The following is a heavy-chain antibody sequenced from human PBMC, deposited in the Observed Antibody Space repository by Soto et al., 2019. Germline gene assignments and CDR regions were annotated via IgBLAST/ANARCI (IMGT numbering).Heavy chain of an antibody. CDR2: INAGNGNT. CDR3: ARVVSGCGSLYYYGMDV. J-gene: IGHJ6*02. V-gene: IGHV1-3*01. CDR1: GYTFTSYA. Sequence: QVQLVQSGAEVKKPGASVKASCKASGYTFTSYAMHWVRQAPGHRLEWMGWINAGNGNTKYSLKFQGRVTITRDTVAMTAYMELSSLRSEDTAVYYCARVVSGCGSLYYYGMDVWGQGTTVTVSS. D-gene: IGHD6-19*01.